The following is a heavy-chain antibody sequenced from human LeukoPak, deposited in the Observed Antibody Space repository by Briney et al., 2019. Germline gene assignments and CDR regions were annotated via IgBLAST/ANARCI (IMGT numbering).Heavy chain of an antibody. CDR3: ASITIFGDDLDYYYGMDV. Sequence: ASVKVSCKASGYTFTGYYMHWVRQAPGQGLEWMGWTNPNSGGTNYAQKFQGRVTMTRDTSISTAYMELSRLRSDDTAVYYCASITIFGDDLDYYYGMDVWGQGTTVTVSS. J-gene: IGHJ6*02. V-gene: IGHV1-2*02. CDR1: GYTFTGYY. CDR2: TNPNSGGT. D-gene: IGHD3-3*01.